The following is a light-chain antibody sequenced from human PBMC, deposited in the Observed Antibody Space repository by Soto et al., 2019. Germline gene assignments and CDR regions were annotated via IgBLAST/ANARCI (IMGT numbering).Light chain of an antibody. CDR3: QQYGSSPLT. CDR2: VAF. CDR1: QSVDSSY. J-gene: IGKJ4*01. Sequence: EIVLTQSPGTLSLSPGDRATLSCRASQSVDSSYFCWYQQKPGQAPRLLMFVAFTRATGTPARFSGSGSGTDFTLTISRLEPEDFAVYYCQQYGSSPLTFGGGTKVDIK. V-gene: IGKV3-20*01.